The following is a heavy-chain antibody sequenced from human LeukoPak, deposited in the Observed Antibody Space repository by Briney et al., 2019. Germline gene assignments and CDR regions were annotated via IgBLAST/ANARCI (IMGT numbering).Heavy chain of an antibody. CDR3: ARDEIRTNAFDI. CDR2: ISYDGSNK. V-gene: IGHV3-30*04. J-gene: IGHJ3*02. Sequence: GGSLRLSCAASGFTFSSYAMHWVRQAPGKGLEWVAVISYDGSNKYYADSVKGRFTISRDNSKNTLYLQMNSLRVEDTAVYYCARDEIRTNAFDIWGQGTMVTVSS. CDR1: GFTFSSYA. D-gene: IGHD1-14*01.